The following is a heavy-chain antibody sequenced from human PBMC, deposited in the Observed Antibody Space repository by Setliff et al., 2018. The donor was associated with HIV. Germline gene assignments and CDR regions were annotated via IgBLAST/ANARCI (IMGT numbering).Heavy chain of an antibody. V-gene: IGHV4-39*01. D-gene: IGHD2-21*01. CDR3: ARHDS. J-gene: IGHJ4*02. CDR2: IYYSGST. Sequence: SETLSLTCTVSGGSISSSSYYWGWIRQPPGKGLEWLGTIYYSGSTYYNPSLKSRVTLSVDTSKNQFSLKLSSVTAADTAVYYCARHDSRGQGTLVTVSS. CDR1: GGSISSSSYY.